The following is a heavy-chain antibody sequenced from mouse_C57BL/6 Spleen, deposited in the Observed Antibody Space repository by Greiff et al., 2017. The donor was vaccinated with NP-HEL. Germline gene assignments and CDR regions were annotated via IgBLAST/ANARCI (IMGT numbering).Heavy chain of an antibody. Sequence: QVQLQQPGAELVRPGSSVKLSCKASGYTFTSYWMDWVKQRPGQGLEWIGNIYPSDSDTHSTQKFKDKATLTVDKSSSTAYMQLSSLPAEDSAVYYCARGLTLDYWGQGTTLTVSS. CDR1: GYTFTSYW. V-gene: IGHV1-61*01. D-gene: IGHD4-1*01. CDR2: IYPSDSDT. CDR3: ARGLTLDY. J-gene: IGHJ2*01.